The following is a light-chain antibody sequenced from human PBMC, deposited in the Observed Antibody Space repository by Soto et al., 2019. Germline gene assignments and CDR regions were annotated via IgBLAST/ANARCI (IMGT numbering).Light chain of an antibody. J-gene: IGKJ3*01. CDR1: RSVLYSSDNKNY. CDR3: HQYYSSPFA. Sequence: DIVMTQSPDSLSVSLGERASINCKSSRSVLYSSDNKNYLAWYRQKPGQPPELLIYWASTRESGVPDRISGSGSGTDFTLTISSLRAEDVAVYYCHQYYSSPFAFGPGTKVDIK. CDR2: WAS. V-gene: IGKV4-1*01.